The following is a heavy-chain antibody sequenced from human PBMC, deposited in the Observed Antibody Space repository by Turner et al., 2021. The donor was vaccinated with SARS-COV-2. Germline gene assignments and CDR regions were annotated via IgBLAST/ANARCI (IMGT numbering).Heavy chain of an antibody. CDR2: IKHSGST. CDR1: GGSFSGYY. V-gene: IGHV4-34*01. D-gene: IGHD4-17*01. J-gene: IGHJ6*02. Sequence: QVQLQQWGAGLLETSETLSLTCAVYGGSFSGYYWSWIRQPPGKGLEWIGEIKHSGSTNYNQSLKSRVTISVDTSKNQFSRKLSSVTAADTAVYYCARKPTGRYYYGMDVWGQGTTVTVSS. CDR3: ARKPTGRYYYGMDV.